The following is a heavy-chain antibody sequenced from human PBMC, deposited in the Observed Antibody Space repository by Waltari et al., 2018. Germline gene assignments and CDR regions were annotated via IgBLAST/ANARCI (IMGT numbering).Heavy chain of an antibody. CDR2: IYYSGST. CDR1: GGSISSYY. D-gene: IGHD6-19*01. CDR3: ARDAVAGIFDY. Sequence: QVQLQESGPGLVKPSETLSLTCTVSGGSISSYYWSWIRQPPGKGLEWIGYIYYSGSTTYNPSLKSRVTISVDTSKNQSSLKLSSVTAADTAVYYCARDAVAGIFDYWGQGTLVTVSS. V-gene: IGHV4-59*01. J-gene: IGHJ4*02.